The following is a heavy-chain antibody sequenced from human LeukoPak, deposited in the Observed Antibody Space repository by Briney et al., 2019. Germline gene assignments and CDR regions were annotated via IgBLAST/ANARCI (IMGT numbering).Heavy chain of an antibody. CDR1: VYTFTSYA. D-gene: IGHD2-8*01. J-gene: IGHJ6*02. Sequence: ASVKVSCKASVYTFTSYAMNWVRQAPGQGLEWMGWINTNTGNPTYAQGFTGRFVFSLDTSVSTAYLQISSLKAEDTAVYYCARVFKRGYYYYGMDVWGQGTTVTVSS. CDR2: INTNTGNP. V-gene: IGHV7-4-1*02. CDR3: ARVFKRGYYYYGMDV.